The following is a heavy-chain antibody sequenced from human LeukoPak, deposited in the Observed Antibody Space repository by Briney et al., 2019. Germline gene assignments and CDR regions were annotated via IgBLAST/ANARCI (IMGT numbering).Heavy chain of an antibody. J-gene: IGHJ5*02. CDR3: ARGVGSSWFDP. D-gene: IGHD1-26*01. Sequence: GASVKVSCKTSGYTFIRYGITWVRQAPGQGLEWMGWINPDSGGTNYAQKFQGRVTMTRDTSITTGYMELSRLISDDTAVYFCARGVGSSWFDPWGQGTLVTVSS. CDR1: GYTFIRYG. V-gene: IGHV1-2*02. CDR2: INPDSGGT.